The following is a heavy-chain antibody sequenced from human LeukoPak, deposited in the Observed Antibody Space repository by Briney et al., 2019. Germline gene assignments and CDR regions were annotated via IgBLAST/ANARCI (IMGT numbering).Heavy chain of an antibody. Sequence: SETLSLACTVSGGSISNYYWSWIRQPAGKGLEWIGRKYARGSSNYNPPVQSRVTMSVDTSKNQFSLKLRSVTAADTAVYYCARGRYCSADICTGGDSFDIWGQGTMVSVSP. J-gene: IGHJ3*02. V-gene: IGHV4-4*07. D-gene: IGHD2-15*01. CDR1: GGSISNYY. CDR3: ARGRYCSADICTGGDSFDI. CDR2: KYARGSS.